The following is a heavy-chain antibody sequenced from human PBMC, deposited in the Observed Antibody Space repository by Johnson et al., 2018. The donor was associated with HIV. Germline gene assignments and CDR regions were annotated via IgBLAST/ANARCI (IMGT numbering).Heavy chain of an antibody. Sequence: VQLVESGGGLIQPGGSLRLSCAASGLTVSSNYMNWVRQAPGKGLEWVSVIYSGGSTYYADSVKGRFSISRDNAKKSLYLQMNSLRPEDTAFFYCARAFGSGGYSSSWYMGLGAFDLWGQGTMVTVSS. CDR3: ARAFGSGGYSSSWYMGLGAFDL. J-gene: IGHJ3*01. D-gene: IGHD6-13*01. V-gene: IGHV3-53*01. CDR1: GLTVSSNY. CDR2: IYSGGST.